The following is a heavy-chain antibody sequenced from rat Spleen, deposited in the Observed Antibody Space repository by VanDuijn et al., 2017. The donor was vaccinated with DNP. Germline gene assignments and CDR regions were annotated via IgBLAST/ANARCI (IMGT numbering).Heavy chain of an antibody. CDR2: ISTGGGNT. CDR3: AKAGGYSPWYFDY. CDR1: GFTFSDYN. D-gene: IGHD1-11*01. V-gene: IGHV5S23*01. Sequence: EVQLVESGGGLVQPGRSLKLSCAASGFTFSDYNMAWVRQAPKKGLEWVAAISTGGGNTYYRDSVKGRFTISRDNAKSTLYLQMDSLRSEETATYYCAKAGGYSPWYFDYWGQGVMVTVSS. J-gene: IGHJ2*01.